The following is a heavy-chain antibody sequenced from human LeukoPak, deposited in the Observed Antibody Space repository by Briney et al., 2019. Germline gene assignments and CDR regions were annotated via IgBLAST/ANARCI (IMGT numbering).Heavy chain of an antibody. Sequence: PGRSLRLSCAASGFTFSSYGMHWVRQAPGKGLEWVALIWYDGSNKYYADSVKGRLTISRDNSKNTLYLQMNSLRAEDTAVYYCATLPMVRGVIRDFDYWGQGTLVTVSS. CDR1: GFTFSSYG. V-gene: IGHV3-33*01. CDR3: ATLPMVRGVIRDFDY. CDR2: IWYDGSNK. J-gene: IGHJ4*02. D-gene: IGHD3-10*01.